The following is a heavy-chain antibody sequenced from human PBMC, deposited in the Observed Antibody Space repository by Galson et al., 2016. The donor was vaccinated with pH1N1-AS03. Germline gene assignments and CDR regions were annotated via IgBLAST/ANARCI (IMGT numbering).Heavy chain of an antibody. D-gene: IGHD3-22*01. CDR1: GFTFSNSD. Sequence: SLRLSCAASGFTFSNSDMNWVRQAPGKGLEWVGQIKSKSEGGTTNYATPVKGRFTISRDDSKNTLFLQMNSLKTADTALYCCTADLDYYDSSSFYSDFDSWGQGTLVTVSS. J-gene: IGHJ4*02. V-gene: IGHV3-15*01. CDR2: IKSKSEGGTT. CDR3: TADLDYYDSSSFYSDFDS.